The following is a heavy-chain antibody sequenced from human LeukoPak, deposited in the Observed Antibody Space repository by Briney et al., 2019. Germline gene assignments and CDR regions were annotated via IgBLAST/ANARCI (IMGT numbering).Heavy chain of an antibody. CDR2: ISYDGNKK. Sequence: PGRSLRLSCAASGFNFSNYGMHWVRQAPGKGLEWVAVISYDGNKKYYADSVKGRFTISRDNSKNTLYLQMNSLRAEDTAVYYCAKPLEYYDTTGYLTRIFDYWGQGTLVTVSS. CDR3: AKPLEYYDTTGYLTRIFDY. J-gene: IGHJ4*02. CDR1: GFNFSNYG. D-gene: IGHD3-22*01. V-gene: IGHV3-30*12.